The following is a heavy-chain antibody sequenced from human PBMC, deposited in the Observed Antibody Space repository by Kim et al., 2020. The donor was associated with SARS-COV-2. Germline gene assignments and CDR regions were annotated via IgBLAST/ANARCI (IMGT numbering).Heavy chain of an antibody. Sequence: SETLSLTCTVSGGSVSSGSYYWSWLRPPPGKELEWIGYIYYSGSTNYNPSLRSRVTIPVDTSKTPFSLTLSSVTAADTAVYYCARDLQIAAAGPYTWFDPWGQGTLVTVSS. J-gene: IGHJ5*02. CDR2: IYYSGST. V-gene: IGHV4-61*01. CDR1: GGSVSSGSYY. D-gene: IGHD6-13*01. CDR3: ARDLQIAAAGPYTWFDP.